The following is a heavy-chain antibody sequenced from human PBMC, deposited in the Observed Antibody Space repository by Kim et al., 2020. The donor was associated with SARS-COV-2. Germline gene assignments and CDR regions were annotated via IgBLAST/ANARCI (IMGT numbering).Heavy chain of an antibody. D-gene: IGHD3-16*02. V-gene: IGHV4-34*01. Sequence: SETLSLTCAVYGGSFSGYYWSWIRQPPGKGLEWIGEINHSGSTNYNPSLKSRVTISVDTSKNQFSLKLSSVTAADTAVYYCARQWYDYVWGSYRRPDYFDYWGQGTLVTVSS. CDR2: INHSGST. CDR1: GGSFSGYY. CDR3: ARQWYDYVWGSYRRPDYFDY. J-gene: IGHJ4*02.